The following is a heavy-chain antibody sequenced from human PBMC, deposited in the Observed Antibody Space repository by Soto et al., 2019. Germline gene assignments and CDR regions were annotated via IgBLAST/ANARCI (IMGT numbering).Heavy chain of an antibody. CDR1: GYTFTSYY. D-gene: IGHD2-21*02. CDR3: ARGPDCGGDCYSFSMDV. CDR2: MNPNSGNT. J-gene: IGHJ6*02. V-gene: IGHV1-8*01. Sequence: GASVKVSFKASGYTFTSYYIKWVGQATGQGLEWMGWMNPNSGNTGYAQKFQGRVTMTRNTSISTAYMELSSLRSEDTAVYYCARGPDCGGDCYSFSMDVWGQGTKVTVSS.